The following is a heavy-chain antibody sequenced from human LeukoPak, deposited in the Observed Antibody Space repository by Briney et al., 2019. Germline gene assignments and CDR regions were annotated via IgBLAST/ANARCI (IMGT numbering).Heavy chain of an antibody. V-gene: IGHV3-23*01. J-gene: IGHJ4*02. D-gene: IGHD5-12*01. Sequence: PGGSLRLSCTASGFTYSNYAMNWVRQAPGKGLEWVSVISGSGRSTYYADSVKGRFTISRDNSKNTLYLQMNSLRAEDTAVYYCAKSGYSGYIYYFDYWGQGTLVTVSS. CDR3: AKSGYSGYIYYFDY. CDR2: ISGSGRST. CDR1: GFTYSNYA.